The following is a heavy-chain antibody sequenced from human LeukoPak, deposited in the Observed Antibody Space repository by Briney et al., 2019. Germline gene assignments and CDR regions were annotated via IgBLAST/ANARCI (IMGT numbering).Heavy chain of an antibody. J-gene: IGHJ4*02. CDR3: ATYCSGGSCYSGFDY. CDR2: IYYSGST. V-gene: IGHV4-59*12. CDR1: GGSISSYY. D-gene: IGHD2-15*01. Sequence: MTSETLSLTCTVSGGSISSYYWSWIRQPPGKGLEWIGYIYYSGSTNYNPSLKSRVTISVDTSKNQFSLKQSSVTAADTAVYYCATYCSGGSCYSGFDYWGQGTLVTVSS.